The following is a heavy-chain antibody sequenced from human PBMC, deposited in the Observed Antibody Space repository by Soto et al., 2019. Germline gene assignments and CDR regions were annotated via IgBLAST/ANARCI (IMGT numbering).Heavy chain of an antibody. CDR3: ARSLPLYYFDY. CDR1: GGSISSGGYY. J-gene: IGHJ4*02. Sequence: SETLSLTCTVSGGSISSGGYYWSWIRQHPGKGLEWIGYIYYSGSTYYNPSPKSRVTISVDTSKNQFSLKLSSVTAADTAVYYCARSLPLYYFDYWGQGTLVTVSS. CDR2: IYYSGST. V-gene: IGHV4-31*03.